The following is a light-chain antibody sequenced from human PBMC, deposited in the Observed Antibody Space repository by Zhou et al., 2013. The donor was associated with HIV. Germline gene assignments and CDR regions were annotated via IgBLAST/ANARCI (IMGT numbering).Light chain of an antibody. CDR1: QSISNY. V-gene: IGKV1-27*01. CDR3: QKYDSAPRT. Sequence: DIQMTQSPSSLSASVGDRVTITCRASQSISNYLAWYQQKPGKVPKLLIYAASTLQPGVPSRFTGSGSGTDFTLTISSLQAEDVAIYYCQKYDSAPRTFGQGTKVEIK. CDR2: AAS. J-gene: IGKJ1*01.